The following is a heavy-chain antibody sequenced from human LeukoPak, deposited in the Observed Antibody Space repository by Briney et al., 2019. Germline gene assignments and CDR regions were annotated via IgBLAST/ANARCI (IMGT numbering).Heavy chain of an antibody. CDR1: GGSISSSSYY. CDR2: IYYSGST. J-gene: IGHJ6*03. D-gene: IGHD2-2*01. Sequence: SETLSLTCTVSGGSISSSSYYWGWIRQPPGKGLEWIGSIYYSGSTYYNPSLKSRVTISVDTSKNQFSLKLSSVTAADTAVYYCARSSPADIVVVPAALGIIPTDHNYYYYYYMDVWGKGTTVTISS. V-gene: IGHV4-39*07. CDR3: ARSSPADIVVVPAALGIIPTDHNYYYYYYMDV.